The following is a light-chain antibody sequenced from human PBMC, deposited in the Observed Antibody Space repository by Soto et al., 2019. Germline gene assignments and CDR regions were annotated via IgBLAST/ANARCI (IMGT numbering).Light chain of an antibody. CDR3: QQYNNWPLT. J-gene: IGKJ4*01. CDR2: GAS. V-gene: IGKV3-20*01. Sequence: EMVLTQSPGTLSLSPGERATLSCRASQSVSRTYLAWYQQKPDQAPRLLIYGASNRATGIPDRFSGSGSGTDFTLTINKLEPGDFAVYFCQQYNNWPLTFGGGTKVEIK. CDR1: QSVSRTY.